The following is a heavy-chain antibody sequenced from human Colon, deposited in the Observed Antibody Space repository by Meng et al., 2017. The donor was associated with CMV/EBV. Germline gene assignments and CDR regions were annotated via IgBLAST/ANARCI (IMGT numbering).Heavy chain of an antibody. J-gene: IGHJ5*02. D-gene: IGHD1-14*01. CDR3: VRENGPDASRGNRFDP. CDR2: INHDGSYT. CDR1: GCAFSGYW. Sequence: GGSLRLSCAASGCAFSGYWMHWARQAPGEGLVWVSRINHDGSYTIYADSVKGRFTISRDNAKNTLYLQMNTLRAEDTAVYYCVRENGPDASRGNRFDPWGQGTLVTVSS. V-gene: IGHV3-74*01.